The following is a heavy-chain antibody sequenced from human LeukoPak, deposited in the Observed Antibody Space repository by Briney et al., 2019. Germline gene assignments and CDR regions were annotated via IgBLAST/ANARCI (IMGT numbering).Heavy chain of an antibody. J-gene: IGHJ4*02. CDR2: IYYSGST. CDR3: ASLGLDSSGYYDFDY. CDR1: GGSISSYY. V-gene: IGHV4-59*08. D-gene: IGHD3-22*01. Sequence: PSETLSLTCTVSGGSISSYYWSWIRQPPGKGLEWIGYIYYSGSTNYNPSLKSRVTISVDTSKNQFSLKPSSVTAADTAAYYCASLGLDSSGYYDFDYWGQGTLVTVSS.